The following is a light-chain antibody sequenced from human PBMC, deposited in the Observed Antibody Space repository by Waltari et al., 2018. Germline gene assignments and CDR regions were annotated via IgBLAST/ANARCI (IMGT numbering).Light chain of an antibody. V-gene: IGLV2-8*01. Sequence: QSALTQPPSASGPPGQSVTISCTGTNSDIDNFQYVSWYQQHPGKAPRLIIYDFTKRPSGVPNRVSGSKSGNMASLPVSYLQADDEADYFCCSFSGGNDLLFGGGTKLTVL. CDR1: NSDIDNFQY. J-gene: IGLJ2*01. CDR3: CSFSGGNDLL. CDR2: DFT.